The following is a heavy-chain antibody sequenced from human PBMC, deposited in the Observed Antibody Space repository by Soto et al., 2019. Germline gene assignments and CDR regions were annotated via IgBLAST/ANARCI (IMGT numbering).Heavy chain of an antibody. CDR2: ISYDGSNK. CDR3: ARTGYYDSSGYYFRYFDY. CDR1: GFTFSSYA. D-gene: IGHD3-22*01. V-gene: IGHV3-30-3*01. Sequence: GGSLRLSCAASGFTFSSYAMHWVRQAPGKGLEWVAVISYDGSNKYYADSVKGRFTISRDKSKNTLYLQMNSLRAEDTAVYYCARTGYYDSSGYYFRYFDYWGQGTLVTVSS. J-gene: IGHJ4*02.